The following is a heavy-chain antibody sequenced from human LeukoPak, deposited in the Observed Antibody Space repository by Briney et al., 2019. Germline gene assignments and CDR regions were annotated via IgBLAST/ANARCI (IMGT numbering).Heavy chain of an antibody. CDR1: GGSISSGGYY. Sequence: SETLSLTCTVSGGSISSGGYYWSWIRQHPGKGLEWIGYISYSGSAYYNPSLKSRVTISVDTSKNQFSLKLSSVTAADTAVYYCARPGCSSTSCYVREPSNCPACWFDPWGQGTLVTASS. J-gene: IGHJ5*02. D-gene: IGHD2-2*01. CDR3: ARPGCSSTSCYVREPSNCPACWFDP. V-gene: IGHV4-31*03. CDR2: ISYSGSA.